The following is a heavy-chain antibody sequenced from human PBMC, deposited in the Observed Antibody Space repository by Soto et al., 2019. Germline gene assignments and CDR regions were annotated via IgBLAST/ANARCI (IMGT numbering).Heavy chain of an antibody. J-gene: IGHJ5*01. CDR1: GYTFTTYG. Sequence: ASVKVSCKASGYTFTTYGISWLRQAPGQGLEWMGWISAYNGDTNYAQKLQGRATMTTDTSTSTAYMELRSLRSDDTAVYYCARNSLDTESSSCIDAWGQGTLVTVSS. CDR3: ARNSLDTESSSCIDA. CDR2: ISAYNGDT. V-gene: IGHV1-18*04. D-gene: IGHD5-18*01.